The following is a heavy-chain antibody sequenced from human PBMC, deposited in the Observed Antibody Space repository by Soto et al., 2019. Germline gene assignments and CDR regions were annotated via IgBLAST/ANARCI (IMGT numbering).Heavy chain of an antibody. J-gene: IGHJ4*02. D-gene: IGHD2-2*01. Sequence: GESLKISCKGFGYRFSSYWIGWVRQMPGKGLEWMGIIYPGDSKTKYSPSFQGQVAISADKSTSTAYLQWSGLKASDTAMYYCARRYCSSVSCYLDYWGQGTRVTVSS. CDR3: ARRYCSSVSCYLDY. CDR1: GYRFSSYW. V-gene: IGHV5-51*01. CDR2: IYPGDSKT.